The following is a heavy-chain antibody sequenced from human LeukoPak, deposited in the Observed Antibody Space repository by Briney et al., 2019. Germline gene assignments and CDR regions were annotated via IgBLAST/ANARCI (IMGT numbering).Heavy chain of an antibody. CDR2: INGGSGNT. Sequence: EASVKVSCKASGYTFTDYTMQWLRQAPGQRLDWMGWINGGSGNTKYSPEFQGRVTITRDTSASTAYMELSSLRSEDTAVYYCANPRYDSSGYYYVDWGQGTLVTVSS. V-gene: IGHV1-3*01. D-gene: IGHD3-22*01. J-gene: IGHJ4*02. CDR3: ANPRYDSSGYYYVD. CDR1: GYTFTDYT.